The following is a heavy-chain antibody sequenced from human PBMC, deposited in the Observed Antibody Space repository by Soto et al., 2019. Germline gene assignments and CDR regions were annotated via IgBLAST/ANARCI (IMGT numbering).Heavy chain of an antibody. D-gene: IGHD2-8*01. V-gene: IGHV3-23*01. CDR1: GFTFRNNF. Sequence: GGSLRLSCAASGFTFRNNFFSWVRHAPGKGLDWVSGITGSGRDTYYADSVKGRFTISRENSKNMVLLQMNSLRAEDTALYYCAKNGLDNSQSAIDSWGPRNLVAVSS. CDR3: AKNGLDNSQSAIDS. J-gene: IGHJ1*01. CDR2: ITGSGRDT.